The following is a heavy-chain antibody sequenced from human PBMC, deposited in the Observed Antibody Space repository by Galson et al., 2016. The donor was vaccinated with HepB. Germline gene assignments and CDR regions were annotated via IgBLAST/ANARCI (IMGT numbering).Heavy chain of an antibody. D-gene: IGHD3-3*01. CDR1: GFTFRSYA. J-gene: IGHJ4*02. CDR3: AKCIWIQYYFDY. V-gene: IGHV3-23*01. Sequence: SLRLSCAASGFTFRSYAMSWVRQAPGKGLEWVSTISGGGDPTYYADSVRGRFTISRDNSKDTLYLEMNSLRAEDTAVYYCAKCIWIQYYFDYWGQGALVTVSS. CDR2: ISGGGDPT.